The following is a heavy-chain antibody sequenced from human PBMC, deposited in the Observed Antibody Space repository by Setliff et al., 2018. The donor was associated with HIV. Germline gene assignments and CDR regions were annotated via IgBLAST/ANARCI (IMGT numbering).Heavy chain of an antibody. CDR3: ARAGAYYYDGSGYKIFTHFDS. CDR1: GYSLNKYG. Sequence: GASVKVSCKASGYSLNKYGMNWVRQAPGQGLEWMGWIDTNTGKPTYVQGTTGRFVFSLDTSVNATYLQITALKTEDTAVYYCARAGAYYYDGSGYKIFTHFDSRGQGTLVTVSS. D-gene: IGHD3-22*01. V-gene: IGHV7-4-1*02. J-gene: IGHJ4*02. CDR2: IDTNTGKP.